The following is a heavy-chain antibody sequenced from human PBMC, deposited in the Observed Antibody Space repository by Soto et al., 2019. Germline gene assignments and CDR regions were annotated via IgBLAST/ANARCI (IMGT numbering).Heavy chain of an antibody. Sequence: QVQLQESGPGLVKPSETLSLTCTVSGGSISSYYWSWIRQPPGKGLEWIGYIYYSGSTNYNPSLKSRATISVDTAKNQFSLKLSSVTAADTAVYYCARQIYYYYGMDVWGQGTTVTVSS. CDR2: IYYSGST. J-gene: IGHJ6*02. CDR1: GGSISSYY. V-gene: IGHV4-59*01. CDR3: ARQIYYYYGMDV.